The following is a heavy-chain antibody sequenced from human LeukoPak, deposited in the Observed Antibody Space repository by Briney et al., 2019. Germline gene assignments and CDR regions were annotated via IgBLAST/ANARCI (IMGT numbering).Heavy chain of an antibody. CDR3: ARSRGGIVVVPAAMKWAFDI. Sequence: GESLKISCKGSGYSFTSYWISWVRQMPGKGLEWMGRIDPSDSYTNYGPSFQGHVTISADKSISTAYLQWSSLKASDTAMYYCARSRGGIVVVPAAMKWAFDIWGQGTMVTVSS. V-gene: IGHV5-10-1*01. CDR1: GYSFTSYW. J-gene: IGHJ3*02. D-gene: IGHD2-2*01. CDR2: IDPSDSYT.